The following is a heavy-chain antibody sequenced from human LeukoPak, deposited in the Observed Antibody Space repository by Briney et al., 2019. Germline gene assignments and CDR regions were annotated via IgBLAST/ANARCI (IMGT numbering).Heavy chain of an antibody. CDR2: ISYDGSNK. D-gene: IGHD3-22*01. Sequence: GRSLRLSCAASGFTFSSYAMHWVRQAPGKGLEWVAVISYDGSNKYYADSVKGQFTISRDNSKNTLYLQMNSLRAEDTAVYYCASLIITTIFDYWGQGTLVTVSS. J-gene: IGHJ4*02. CDR3: ASLIITTIFDY. V-gene: IGHV3-30-3*01. CDR1: GFTFSSYA.